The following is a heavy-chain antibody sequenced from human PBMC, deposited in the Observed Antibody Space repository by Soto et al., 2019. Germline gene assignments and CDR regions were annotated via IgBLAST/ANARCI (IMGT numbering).Heavy chain of an antibody. V-gene: IGHV4-31*03. CDR3: ARESKYHLSRGWFDP. CDR2: IYYSGST. Sequence: QVQLQESGPGLVKPSQTLSLTCNVSGGSISSGGYYWSWIRQHPGKGLEWIGYIYYSGSTYYNPSLQRRVTISVDTSKNQFSLTLTSVTAADTAVYYCARESKYHLSRGWFDPWGQGTLVTVSS. J-gene: IGHJ5*02. D-gene: IGHD2-2*01. CDR1: GGSISSGGYY.